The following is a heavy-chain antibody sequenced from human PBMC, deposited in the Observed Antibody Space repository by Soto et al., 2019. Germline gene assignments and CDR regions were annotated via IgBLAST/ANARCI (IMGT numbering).Heavy chain of an antibody. D-gene: IGHD6-19*01. CDR1: GFVFSTYS. J-gene: IGHJ6*02. CDR2: ISSTSGTI. Sequence: GSLRLSCEASGFVFSTYSMNWVRQAPGKGLEWISYISSTSGTIYYADSVKGRFTIFRDNAKNSLFLQMNGLRDDDTAVYYCANQKIRFSVAGTLYGLGVWGQGTTVTVSS. V-gene: IGHV3-48*02. CDR3: ANQKIRFSVAGTLYGLGV.